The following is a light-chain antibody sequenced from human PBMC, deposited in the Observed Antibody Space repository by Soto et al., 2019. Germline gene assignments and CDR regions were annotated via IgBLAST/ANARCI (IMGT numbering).Light chain of an antibody. V-gene: IGLV3-10*01. Sequence: SSELTQPPSVSVSPGQTARITCSGDALPKKFAYWYQQKSGQAPVLVIYEDNKRPSEIPERFSGSSSGSMATLTVSGAQVEDEGDYYCYSPDSSGNYWVFGGGTKLTVL. J-gene: IGLJ3*02. CDR3: YSPDSSGNYWV. CDR2: EDN. CDR1: ALPKKF.